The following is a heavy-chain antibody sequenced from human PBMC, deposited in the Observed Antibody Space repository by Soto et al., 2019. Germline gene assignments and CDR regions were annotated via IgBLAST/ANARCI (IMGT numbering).Heavy chain of an antibody. Sequence: SVKVSCKASGGTFSSSALCWVRQAPGQGLEWMGGIIPIFGAAYYAQKFQGRITITADESTSTAYMELSSLRSEDTAVYYCASPNTSGTREGSLAHWGHGTLVTVSS. CDR1: GGTFSSSA. D-gene: IGHD1-1*01. CDR2: IIPIFGAA. J-gene: IGHJ4*01. CDR3: ASPNTSGTREGSLAH. V-gene: IGHV1-69*13.